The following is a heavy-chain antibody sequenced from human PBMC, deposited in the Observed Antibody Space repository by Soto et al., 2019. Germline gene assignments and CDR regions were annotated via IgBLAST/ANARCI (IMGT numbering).Heavy chain of an antibody. Sequence: EMQLSESGGNLVQPGGSLRLSCAASGFTFFNYAMSWVRQAQEKGLEWVSSISGSGGETHYADSVKGRFTISRDNSKNTLYLQMNSLRVEDTAVYYCAKMTSGSGWYGAVDYWGQGTLVTVSS. V-gene: IGHV3-23*01. D-gene: IGHD6-19*01. CDR3: AKMTSGSGWYGAVDY. CDR2: ISGSGGET. J-gene: IGHJ4*02. CDR1: GFTFFNYA.